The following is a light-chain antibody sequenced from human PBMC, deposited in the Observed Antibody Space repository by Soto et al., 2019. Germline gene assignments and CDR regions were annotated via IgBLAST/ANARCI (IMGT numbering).Light chain of an antibody. J-gene: IGKJ1*01. Sequence: EIVLTQSPGTLSLSPGERATLSCRASQSVSSSYLAWYQQKPGQAPRLLIYGTSSRATAIPDRFSGSGSGTDFTLYLSRLEPEDFAVYYCQQYGSSSWTVGQGTKVEIK. CDR1: QSVSSSY. CDR2: GTS. CDR3: QQYGSSSWT. V-gene: IGKV3-20*01.